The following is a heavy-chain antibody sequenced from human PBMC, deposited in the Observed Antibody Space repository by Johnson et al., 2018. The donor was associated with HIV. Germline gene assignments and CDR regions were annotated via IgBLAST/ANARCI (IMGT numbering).Heavy chain of an antibody. D-gene: IGHD1-14*01. CDR3: AKGEPVAFDI. CDR1: GFTVSSNE. CDR2: ISGGST. Sequence: VQLVESGGGVVQPGRSLRLSCAASGFTVSSNEMSWVRQAPGKGLEWVSSISGGSTYYADSRKGRFTISRDNSKNTLHLQMNSLRPEDTAVYYCAKGEPVAFDIWGQGTMVTVSS. V-gene: IGHV3-38-3*01. J-gene: IGHJ3*02.